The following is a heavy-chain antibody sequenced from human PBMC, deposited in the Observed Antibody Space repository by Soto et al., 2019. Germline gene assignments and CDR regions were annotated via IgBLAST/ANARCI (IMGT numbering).Heavy chain of an antibody. J-gene: IGHJ4*02. CDR2: IYQSGST. CDR3: ARGASYYYDSSGYYYFDY. D-gene: IGHD3-22*01. Sequence: QLQLQESGSGLVKPSQTLSLTCAVSGGSISSGGYSWSWIRQPPGKGLEWIGYIYQSGSTYYNPSLKSRVTISVERSKNQFSLKLSSVTAADTAVYYCARGASYYYDSSGYYYFDYWGQGTLVTVSS. CDR1: GGSISSGGYS. V-gene: IGHV4-30-2*01.